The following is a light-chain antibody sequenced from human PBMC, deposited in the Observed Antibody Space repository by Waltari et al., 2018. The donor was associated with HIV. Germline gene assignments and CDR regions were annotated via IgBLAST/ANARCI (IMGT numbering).Light chain of an antibody. CDR1: QSVNSN. CDR3: QQYNKWPYT. CDR2: GAS. J-gene: IGKJ2*01. V-gene: IGKV3-15*01. Sequence: EIVLTQSPATLSVSPGARATLSCRASQSVNSNLAWDQQKRGQAPGLLIYGASTRATGVAARFSGSGSGTEFTLTISSLQSEDFAVYYCQQYNKWPYTFGQGTKLEVK.